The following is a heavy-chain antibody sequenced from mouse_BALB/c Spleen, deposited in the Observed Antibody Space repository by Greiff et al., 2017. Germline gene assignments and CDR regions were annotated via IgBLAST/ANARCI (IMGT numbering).Heavy chain of an antibody. J-gene: IGHJ1*01. Sequence: EVHLVESGAELVKPGASVKLSCTASGFNFKDTYMHWVKQSPEQGLEWIGSIDPANGNTKYDPKFQGQATITADTSYNTAYLQLSSLTSEDTADYYYARDGYYWYFDVWGAGTTVTVSS. CDR1: GFNFKDTY. CDR2: IDPANGNT. CDR3: ARDGYYWYFDV. V-gene: IGHV14-3*02. D-gene: IGHD1-1*01.